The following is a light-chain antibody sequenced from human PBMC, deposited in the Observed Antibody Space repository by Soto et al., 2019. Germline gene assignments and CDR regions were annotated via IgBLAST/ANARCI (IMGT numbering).Light chain of an antibody. Sequence: SYELTQPPSVSVAPEKTARLTCGGANIGSKRVHWYRQKPGQAPVLVIYYDSDRPSWIPERFSGSNSGNTATLTINRVEAGDEADYYCQVWDITTDHYVFGTGTKVTVL. CDR2: YDS. J-gene: IGLJ1*01. CDR3: QVWDITTDHYV. V-gene: IGLV3-21*04. CDR1: NIGSKR.